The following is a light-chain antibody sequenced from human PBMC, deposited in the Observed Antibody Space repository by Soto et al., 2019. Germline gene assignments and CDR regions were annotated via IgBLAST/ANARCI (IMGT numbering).Light chain of an antibody. CDR2: EVS. CDR1: SSDVGGYNY. Sequence: QSALTQPPSASGSPGQSVTISCTGTSSDVGGYNYVSWYQQHPGKAPKLTIYEVSKRPSGVPDRFSCSKSGNTASLTVSGLQAEDEADYYCSSYAGSNNLGVFGTGTKLTVL. J-gene: IGLJ1*01. CDR3: SSYAGSNNLGV. V-gene: IGLV2-8*01.